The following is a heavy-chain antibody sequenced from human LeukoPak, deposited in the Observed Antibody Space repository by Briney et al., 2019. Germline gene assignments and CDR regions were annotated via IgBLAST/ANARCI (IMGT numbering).Heavy chain of an antibody. CDR1: GFTFTSYD. V-gene: IGHV3-23*01. D-gene: IGHD3-10*01. Sequence: GGSLRLSCATSGFTFTSYDMSWVRQAPGKGLEWVSGISGIGSRTYYADSVEGRLTISRDNSKNTVYLQMNSLRAEDTAVYYCAKTRITMVQGEIDWGQGTLVTVSS. J-gene: IGHJ4*02. CDR3: AKTRITMVQGEID. CDR2: ISGIGSRT.